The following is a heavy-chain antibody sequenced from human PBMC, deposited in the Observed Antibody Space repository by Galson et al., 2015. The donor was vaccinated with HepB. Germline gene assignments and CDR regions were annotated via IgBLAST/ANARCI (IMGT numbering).Heavy chain of an antibody. CDR2: ISYDGSNK. CDR3: AKGMGYCSSTSCYWSRNDAFDI. V-gene: IGHV3-30*04. J-gene: IGHJ3*02. D-gene: IGHD2-2*01. CDR1: GFTFSSYA. Sequence: SLRLSCAASGFTFSSYAMHWVRQAPGKGLEWVAVISYDGSNKYYADSVKGRFTISRDNSKNTLYLQMNSLRAEDTAVYYCAKGMGYCSSTSCYWSRNDAFDIWGQGTMVTVSS.